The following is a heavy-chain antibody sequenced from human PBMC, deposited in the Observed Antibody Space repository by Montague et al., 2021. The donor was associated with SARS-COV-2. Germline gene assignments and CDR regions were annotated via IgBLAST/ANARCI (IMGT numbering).Heavy chain of an antibody. D-gene: IGHD3-10*01. CDR3: TRLPRSSGNWGYFDY. V-gene: IGHV4-59*08. J-gene: IGHJ4*02. CDR2: MHDSGTA. CDR1: AGSTRSYY. Sequence: ETLSLTCTVAAGSTRSYYWNWMRQTPGKGLEWIGYMHDSGTANYNPSLRSRVTLMVDASRSQFSLELSSVTAADTAMDYCTRLPRSSGNWGYFDYWAQGTLVTVSS.